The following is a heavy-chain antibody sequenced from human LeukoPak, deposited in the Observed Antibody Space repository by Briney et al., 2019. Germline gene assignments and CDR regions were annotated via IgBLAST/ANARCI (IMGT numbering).Heavy chain of an antibody. CDR3: ARDQKLWFGELIPFDY. J-gene: IGHJ4*02. Sequence: ASVKVSCKASGYTFTSYGISWVRQAPGQGLEWMGWISAYNDNTNYAQKLQGRVTMTTDTSTSTAYMELRSLRSDDTAVYYCARDQKLWFGELIPFDYWGQGTLVTVSS. CDR1: GYTFTSYG. D-gene: IGHD3-10*01. V-gene: IGHV1-18*01. CDR2: ISAYNDNT.